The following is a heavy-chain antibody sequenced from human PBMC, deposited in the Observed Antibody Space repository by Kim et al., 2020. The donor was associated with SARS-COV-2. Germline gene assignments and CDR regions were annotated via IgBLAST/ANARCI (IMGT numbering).Heavy chain of an antibody. V-gene: IGHV3-15*01. CDR1: GVKFVNVW. D-gene: IGHD3-10*02. J-gene: IGHJ5*02. Sequence: GGSLRLSCVASGVKFVNVWMSWVRQAPGKGLEWVGRIRGNPDGGTADYAEPVKGRFTISRDDSKNMVYLQMNSLKIEDTAKYYCTPDFNDYVDFAHSGVFEPWGQGTQVTVSS. CDR3: TPDFNDYVDFAHSGVFEP. CDR2: IRGNPDGGTA.